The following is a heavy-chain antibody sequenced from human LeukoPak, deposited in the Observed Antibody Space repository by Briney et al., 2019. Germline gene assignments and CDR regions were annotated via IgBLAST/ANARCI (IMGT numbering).Heavy chain of an antibody. CDR3: ARGQIWRYGSGSYYQPFDY. CDR1: GFTFSSYD. D-gene: IGHD3-10*01. Sequence: PGGSLRLSCAASGFTFSSYDMPWVRQATGKGLEWVSAIGTAGDTYYPGSVKGRFTISRENAKNSLYLQMNSLRAGDTAVYYCARGQIWRYGSGSYYQPFDYWGQGTLVTVSS. J-gene: IGHJ4*02. V-gene: IGHV3-13*01. CDR2: IGTAGDT.